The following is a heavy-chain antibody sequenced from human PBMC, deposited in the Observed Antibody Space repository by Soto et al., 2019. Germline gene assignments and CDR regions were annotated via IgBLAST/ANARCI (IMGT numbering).Heavy chain of an antibody. V-gene: IGHV3-53*01. CDR2: IYSGGST. CDR1: GFTVSSNY. D-gene: IGHD3-22*01. Sequence: PGGSLRLSCAASGFTVSSNYMSWVRQAPGKGLEWVSVIYSGGSTYYADSVKGRFTISRDNSKNTLYLQMNSLRAEDTAVYYCAREDYYDSSGYWGGMDAWGQGTTVTVSS. CDR3: AREDYYDSSGYWGGMDA. J-gene: IGHJ6*02.